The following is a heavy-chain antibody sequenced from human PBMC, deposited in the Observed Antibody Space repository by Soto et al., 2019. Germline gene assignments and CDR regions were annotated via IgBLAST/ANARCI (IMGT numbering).Heavy chain of an antibody. V-gene: IGHV1-3*01. J-gene: IGHJ6*02. CDR1: GYTFTSYA. CDR2: INAGNGNT. Sequence: QVQLVQSGAEVKKPGASVKVSCKASGYTFTSYAMHWVRQAPGQRLEWMGWINAGNGNTKYSQKFQGRVTITRDTSASTAYRELSSLRSEDTALYYCARGIAAAGPSYGMDVWGQGTTVTVSS. D-gene: IGHD6-13*01. CDR3: ARGIAAAGPSYGMDV.